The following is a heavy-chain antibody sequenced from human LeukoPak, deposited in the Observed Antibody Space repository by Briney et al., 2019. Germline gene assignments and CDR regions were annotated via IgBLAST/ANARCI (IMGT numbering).Heavy chain of an antibody. V-gene: IGHV3-7*01. Sequence: PGGSLRLSCAASGFTFSSYGMSWVRQAPGKGLEWVANIKDDGSEKYYVDSVKGRFTIPRDNAKNSLYLQMNSLRAEDTAVYYCARDADSGYDWGSWFDPWGQGTLVTVSS. CDR3: ARDADSGYDWGSWFDP. D-gene: IGHD5-12*01. J-gene: IGHJ5*02. CDR2: IKDDGSEK. CDR1: GFTFSSYG.